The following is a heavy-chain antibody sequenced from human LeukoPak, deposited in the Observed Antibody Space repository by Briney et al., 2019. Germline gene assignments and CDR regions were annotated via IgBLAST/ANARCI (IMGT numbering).Heavy chain of an antibody. J-gene: IGHJ4*02. V-gene: IGHV1-8*01. CDR2: MNPNSGNT. CDR3: ARRIAAAGTTLGY. CDR1: GYTFTSYD. D-gene: IGHD6-13*01. Sequence: GASVKVSCKAPGYTFTSYDINWVRQATGQGLEWMGWMNPNSGNTGYAQKFQGRVTMTRNTSISTAYMEVSSLGSEDTAVYYCARRIAAAGTTLGYWGQGTLVTVSS.